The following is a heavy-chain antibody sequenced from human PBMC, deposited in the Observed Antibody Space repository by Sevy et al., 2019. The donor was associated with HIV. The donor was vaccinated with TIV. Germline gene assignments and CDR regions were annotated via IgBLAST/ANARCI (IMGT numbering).Heavy chain of an antibody. Sequence: SETLSLTCTVSGGSISSGGYYWSWIRQHPGKGLEWIGYIYYSGSTYYNPPLKSRVTISVDTSKNQFSLKLSSVTAADTAVYYCARESRSGGSCYLCFDYWGQGTLVTVSS. CDR2: IYYSGST. CDR3: ARESRSGGSCYLCFDY. CDR1: GGSISSGGYY. V-gene: IGHV4-31*03. J-gene: IGHJ4*02. D-gene: IGHD2-15*01.